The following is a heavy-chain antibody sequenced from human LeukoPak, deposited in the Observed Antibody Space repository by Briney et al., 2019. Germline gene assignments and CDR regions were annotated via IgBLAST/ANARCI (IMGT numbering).Heavy chain of an antibody. CDR2: IRFDGTTE. V-gene: IGHV3-30*02. CDR1: GFTLTDYN. CDR3: ARGAAVAVDL. D-gene: IGHD6-19*01. Sequence: GGSLGLSCAASGFTLTDYNMHWVRQAPGMGLEYVAFIRFDGTTECYADSVKGRFTMSRDKSKNTLYMQMNSLRREDTAVYYCARGAAVAVDLWGQGTLVTVSS. J-gene: IGHJ5*02.